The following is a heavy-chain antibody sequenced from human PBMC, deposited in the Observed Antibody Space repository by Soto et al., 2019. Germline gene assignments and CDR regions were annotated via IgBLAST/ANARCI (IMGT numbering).Heavy chain of an antibody. V-gene: IGHV3-30-3*01. CDR3: XREDDYGYRYINYGLDV. D-gene: IGHD4-17*01. J-gene: IGHJ6*02. CDR1: GFTFNIYA. CDR2: ISFDGTKK. Sequence: PGGSLRLSCAASGFTFNIYALHWVRQAPGKGLEWVAVISFDGTKKYYSDSVKGRFTISRDNLKNTLYLQMNNLRVEDAALYFCXREDDYGYRYINYGLDVWGQGTTVTVSS.